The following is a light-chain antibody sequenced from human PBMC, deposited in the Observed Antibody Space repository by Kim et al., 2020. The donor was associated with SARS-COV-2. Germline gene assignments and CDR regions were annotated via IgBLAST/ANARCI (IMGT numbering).Light chain of an antibody. Sequence: SVPLAGTPTSCGVGADPLVPWYQHQPAKPSKLMICDDTKRPSGAYNRFSGSKPGHTAALTISGLQAEDEADYYCCSYAGSSTWVFGGGTQLTVL. CDR3: CSYAGSSTWV. CDR2: DDT. V-gene: IGLV2-23*01. J-gene: IGLJ3*02. CDR1: SCGVGADPL.